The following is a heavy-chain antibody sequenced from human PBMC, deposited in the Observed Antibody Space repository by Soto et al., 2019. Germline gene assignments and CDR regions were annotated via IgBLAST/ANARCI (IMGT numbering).Heavy chain of an antibody. CDR2: IYHSGST. CDR3: CKSEVVNYYYGMDV. J-gene: IGHJ6*02. Sequence: SETLSLTCAVSGGSISSSNWWSWVRQPPGKGLEWIGEIYHSGSTNYNPSLKSRVTISVDKSKNQFSLKLSSVTAADTAVYYCCKSEVVNYYYGMDVWGQGTTVTVSS. V-gene: IGHV4-4*02. D-gene: IGHD2-2*01. CDR1: GGSISSSNW.